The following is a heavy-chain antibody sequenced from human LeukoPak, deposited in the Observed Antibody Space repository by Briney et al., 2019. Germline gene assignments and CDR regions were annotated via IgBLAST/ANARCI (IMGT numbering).Heavy chain of an antibody. J-gene: IGHJ5*02. Sequence: ALVRVSCKTSGYTFTDYYIHWVRQAPGQGLEWMGWINTKTGRTSFARTFQGRVTLTRDPSITTVYMDMAWQTSDDTAIYFCARADFIDAGPYVIAPWGQGTLVTVSS. CDR2: INTKTGRT. D-gene: IGHD3-3*01. CDR1: GYTFTDYY. V-gene: IGHV1-2*02. CDR3: ARADFIDAGPYVIAP.